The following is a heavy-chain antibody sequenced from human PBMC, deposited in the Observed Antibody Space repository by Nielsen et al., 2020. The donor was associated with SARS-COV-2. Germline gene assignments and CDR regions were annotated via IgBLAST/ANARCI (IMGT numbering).Heavy chain of an antibody. CDR2: IYYSGST. Sequence: WIRQPPGKGLEWIGSIYYSGSTYYNPSLKSRVTISVDTSKNQFSLKLSSVTAADTAVYYCARVKGVWLGYYYYYMDVWGKGTTVTVSS. D-gene: IGHD3-16*01. CDR3: ARVKGVWLGYYYYYMDV. J-gene: IGHJ6*03. V-gene: IGHV4-39*07.